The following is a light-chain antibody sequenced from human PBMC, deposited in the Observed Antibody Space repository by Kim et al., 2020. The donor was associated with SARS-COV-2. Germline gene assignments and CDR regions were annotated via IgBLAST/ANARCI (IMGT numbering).Light chain of an antibody. V-gene: IGLV3-9*01. CDR1: NSGRKK. CDR3: QVWDSSTAV. J-gene: IGLJ3*02. CDR2: RDT. Sequence: GAVGQSARMTWGGNNSGRKKVHWYQQKPGQAPVLVIDRDTDRPSGIPERFSGSNSGNTATLTISRAQAGDEADYYCQVWDSSTAVFGGGTQLTVL.